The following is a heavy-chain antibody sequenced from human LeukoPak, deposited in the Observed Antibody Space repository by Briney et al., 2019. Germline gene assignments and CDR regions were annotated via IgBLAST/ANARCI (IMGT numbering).Heavy chain of an antibody. V-gene: IGHV1-2*02. Sequence: ASVKVSCKASGYTFTGYYMHWVRQAPGQGLEWMGWINPNSGGTNYAQKFQGRVTMTRDTSISTAYVELSRLRSDDTAVYYCARDRSIYYDTRGAFDIWGQGIMVTVSS. D-gene: IGHD3-22*01. CDR1: GYTFTGYY. CDR2: INPNSGGT. J-gene: IGHJ3*02. CDR3: ARDRSIYYDTRGAFDI.